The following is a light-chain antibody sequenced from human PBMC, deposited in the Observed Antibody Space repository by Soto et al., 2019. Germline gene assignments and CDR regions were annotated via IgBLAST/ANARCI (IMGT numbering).Light chain of an antibody. CDR1: QSALYSSNNKNY. CDR3: PQYFSAPPT. J-gene: IGKJ1*01. Sequence: DIVMTQSPDSLAVSLGERATINCKSSQSALYSSNNKNYLAWYQQKPGQPPKLLIYWASTRESGVPDRFSGTKSGTDFTLPISFLKGEAVAVYYYPQYFSAPPTFGQGTKVDIK. V-gene: IGKV4-1*01. CDR2: WAS.